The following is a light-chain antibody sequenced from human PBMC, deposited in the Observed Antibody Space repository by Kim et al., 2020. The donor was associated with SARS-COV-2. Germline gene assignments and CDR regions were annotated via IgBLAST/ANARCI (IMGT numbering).Light chain of an antibody. Sequence: EIVLTQSPVTLSLSPGDRATLSCRASQSISRNYLAWYQHKPGEAPRLLFYGASSRAAGIANRCSGGGSGTDFTLTISSLFPDDFAVYYYQQYGGSPGTFGRGTKVDIK. J-gene: IGKJ1*01. CDR2: GAS. CDR3: QQYGGSPGT. CDR1: QSISRNY. V-gene: IGKV3-20*01.